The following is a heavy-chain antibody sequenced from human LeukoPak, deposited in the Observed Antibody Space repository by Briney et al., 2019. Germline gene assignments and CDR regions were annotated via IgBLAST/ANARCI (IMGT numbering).Heavy chain of an antibody. CDR1: GFTFSSYA. V-gene: IGHV3-23*01. Sequence: GGSLRLSCAASGFTFSSYAMSWVRQAPGKGLEWVSAFSGSGGSTYYADSVKGRFTISRDNSKNTLYLQMNSLRAEDTAVYYCAKEEYSPRLPEYYFDYWGQGTLVTVSS. CDR2: FSGSGGST. D-gene: IGHD6-6*01. J-gene: IGHJ4*02. CDR3: AKEEYSPRLPEYYFDY.